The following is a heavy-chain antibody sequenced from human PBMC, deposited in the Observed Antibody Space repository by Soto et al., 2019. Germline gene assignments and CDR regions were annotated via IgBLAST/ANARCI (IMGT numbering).Heavy chain of an antibody. J-gene: IGHJ6*02. CDR1: GYTLTELS. Sequence: GASVKVSCKVSGYTLTELSMHWVRQAPGKGLEWMGGFDPEDGETIYAQKFQGRVTMTEDTSTDTAYMELSSLRSEDTAVYYCANRGLRARYGSGSYYTPYYYYYYGMDVWGQGTLVTVSS. CDR2: FDPEDGET. D-gene: IGHD3-10*01. V-gene: IGHV1-24*01. CDR3: ANRGLRARYGSGSYYTPYYYYYYGMDV.